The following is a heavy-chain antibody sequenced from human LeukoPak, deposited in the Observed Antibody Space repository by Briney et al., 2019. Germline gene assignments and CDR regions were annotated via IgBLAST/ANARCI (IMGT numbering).Heavy chain of an antibody. Sequence: GGSLRLSCAASGFTVSSNYMSWVRQAPGKGLEWVANIKQDGSEKFYVDSVKGRFTISRDNAKNSLYLQMNSLRVEDTAVYYCARDPVHSSGWFAVSYYYMDVWGKGTTVAVSS. J-gene: IGHJ6*03. V-gene: IGHV3-7*01. CDR1: GFTVSSNY. CDR3: ARDPVHSSGWFAVSYYYMDV. D-gene: IGHD6-19*01. CDR2: IKQDGSEK.